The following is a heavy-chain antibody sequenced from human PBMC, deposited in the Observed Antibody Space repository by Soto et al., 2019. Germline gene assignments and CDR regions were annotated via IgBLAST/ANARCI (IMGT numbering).Heavy chain of an antibody. Sequence: GASVKVSCKVSGYTLTELSMHWVRQAPGKGLEWMGGFDPEDGETIYAQKFQGRVTMTEDTSTDTAYMELRSLRSDDTAVYYCARDLPRGSSSGNWFDPWGQGTLVTVSS. CDR2: FDPEDGET. V-gene: IGHV1-24*01. CDR3: ARDLPRGSSSGNWFDP. CDR1: GYTLTELS. J-gene: IGHJ5*02. D-gene: IGHD6-6*01.